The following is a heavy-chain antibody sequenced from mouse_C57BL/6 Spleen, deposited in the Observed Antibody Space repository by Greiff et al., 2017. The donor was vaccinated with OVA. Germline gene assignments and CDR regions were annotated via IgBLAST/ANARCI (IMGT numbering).Heavy chain of an antibody. CDR2: IYPRSGNT. CDR3: ARVALYYGYDWYFDV. J-gene: IGHJ1*03. D-gene: IGHD2-2*01. V-gene: IGHV1-81*01. CDR1: GYTFTSYG. Sequence: QVQLQQSGAELARPGASVKLSCKASGYTFTSYGISWVKQRTGQGLEWIGEIYPRSGNTYYNEKFKGKATLTADKSSRTAYMELRSLTSEDSAVYFCARVALYYGYDWYFDVWGTGTTVTVSS.